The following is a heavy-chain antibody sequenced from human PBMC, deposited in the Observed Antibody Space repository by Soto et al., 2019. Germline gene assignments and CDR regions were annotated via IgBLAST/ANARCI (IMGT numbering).Heavy chain of an antibody. Sequence: GGSLRLSCTASGFTFSEYIMSWVRQAPGKGLEWVSSITHSGTYVYYADSVKGRFTISRDSASNSLFLQMTSLRAEDTAVYHCARARGNDWYSDYWGQGTLVTVSS. CDR3: ARARGNDWYSDY. D-gene: IGHD5-12*01. CDR2: ITHSGTYV. CDR1: GFTFSEYI. V-gene: IGHV3-21*01. J-gene: IGHJ4*02.